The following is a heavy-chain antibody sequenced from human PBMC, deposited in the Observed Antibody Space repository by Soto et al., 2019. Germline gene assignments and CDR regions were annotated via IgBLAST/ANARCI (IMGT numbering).Heavy chain of an antibody. V-gene: IGHV3-7*03. CDR1: GFTFTTYW. J-gene: IGHJ4*02. CDR3: VRGGHGSGSYLGSY. CDR2: IRQDGGAQ. D-gene: IGHD3-10*01. Sequence: EVQLVESGGGLAQPGGSLRLSCVASGFTFTTYWMSWVRQAPGKGLEWVANIRQDGGAQYYVDSVKGRFTIARDNAKNSVYLQMDSLRAEDTAVYYCVRGGHGSGSYLGSYWGQGILVTVSS.